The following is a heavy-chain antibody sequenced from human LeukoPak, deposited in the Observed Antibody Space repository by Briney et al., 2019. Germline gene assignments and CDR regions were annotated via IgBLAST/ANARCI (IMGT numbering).Heavy chain of an antibody. J-gene: IGHJ4*02. CDR3: AREGIKYQLLLDY. V-gene: IGHV3-21*01. D-gene: IGHD2-2*01. CDR1: GFTFSSYS. CDR2: ISSSSRYI. Sequence: GGSLRLSCAASGFTFSSYSMNWVRQAPGKGLEWVSSISSSSRYIYYADSVKGRFTISRDNAKNSLYLQMNSLRAEDTAVYYCAREGIKYQLLLDYWGQGTLVTVSS.